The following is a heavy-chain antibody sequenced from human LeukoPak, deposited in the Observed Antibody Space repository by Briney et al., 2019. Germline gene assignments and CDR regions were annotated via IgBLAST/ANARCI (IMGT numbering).Heavy chain of an antibody. D-gene: IGHD7-27*01. CDR3: ATETNWGFGS. J-gene: IGHJ5*01. CDR2: IKPDGSDK. Sequence: GGSLRLSCAASGFIFSGYWMSWVRQAPGKGLEWVAIIKPDGSDKHYVDSVKGRFTISRDNAKNALYLQMSSLRAEDTAVYYCATETNWGFGSWGPGTLVTVSS. V-gene: IGHV3-7*05. CDR1: GFIFSGYW.